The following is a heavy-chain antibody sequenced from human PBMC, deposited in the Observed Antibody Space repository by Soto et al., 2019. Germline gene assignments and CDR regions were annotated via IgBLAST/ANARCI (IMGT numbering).Heavy chain of an antibody. J-gene: IGHJ4*02. CDR1: GYTFTGYY. CDR3: ARELAGSCPD. V-gene: IGHV1-8*02. CDR2: MNPNSGNT. Sequence: ASVKVSCKASGYTFTGYYMHWVRQAPGQGLEWMGWMNPNSGNTGYAQKFQGRVTMTRNTSISTAYMELSSLRSEDTAVYYCARELAGSCPDWGQGTLVIVSS. D-gene: IGHD2-15*01.